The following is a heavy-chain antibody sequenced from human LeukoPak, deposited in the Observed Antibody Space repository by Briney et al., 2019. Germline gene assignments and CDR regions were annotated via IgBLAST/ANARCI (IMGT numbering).Heavy chain of an antibody. CDR1: GGSFSGYY. V-gene: IGHV4-34*01. Sequence: SETLSLTCAVYGGSFSGYYWSWIRQPPGKGLEWIGEINHSGSTNYNPSLKSRVTISVDTSKNQFSLKLSSVTAADTAVYYCAREYSSVHDAFDIWGQGTMVTVSS. D-gene: IGHD6-25*01. J-gene: IGHJ3*02. CDR2: INHSGST. CDR3: AREYSSVHDAFDI.